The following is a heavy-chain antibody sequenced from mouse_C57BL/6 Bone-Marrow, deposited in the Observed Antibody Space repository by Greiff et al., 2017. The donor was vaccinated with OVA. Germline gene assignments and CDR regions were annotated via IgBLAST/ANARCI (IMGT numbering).Heavy chain of an antibody. CDR1: GYTFTDYY. CDR3: ARPDYYGSTYWYFDV. CDR2: ITPNNGGT. D-gene: IGHD1-1*01. J-gene: IGHJ1*03. Sequence: VQLQQSGPELVKPGASVKISCKASGYTFTDYYMNWVKQSHGKSLEWIGDITPNNGGTSYNQKFKGKATLTVDKSSSTAYMELRSLTSEDSAVYYCARPDYYGSTYWYFDVWGTGTTVTVSS. V-gene: IGHV1-26*01.